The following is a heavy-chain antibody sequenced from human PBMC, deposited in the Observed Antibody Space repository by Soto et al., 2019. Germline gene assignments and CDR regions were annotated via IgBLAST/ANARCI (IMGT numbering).Heavy chain of an antibody. Sequence: QPGGSLRLSCAASGFTFSIYAMSWVRQAPGKGLEWVSAISGSGGSTYYADSVKGRFTISRDNSKNTLYLQMNSLRAEDTAVYYCAKEPHYGRHDLYYYYGMDVWGQGTTVTVSS. CDR3: AKEPHYGRHDLYYYYGMDV. CDR2: ISGSGGST. J-gene: IGHJ6*02. CDR1: GFTFSIYA. D-gene: IGHD3-10*01. V-gene: IGHV3-23*01.